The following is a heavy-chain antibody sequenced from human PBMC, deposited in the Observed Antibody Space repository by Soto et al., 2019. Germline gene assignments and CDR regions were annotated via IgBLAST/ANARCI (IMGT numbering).Heavy chain of an antibody. Sequence: SETLSLTCTVSGGSISSGGYYWSWIRQHPGKGLEWIGYIYYSGSTYYNPSLKSRVTISVDTSKNQFSLKLSSVTAADTAVYYCAREGYYYDSSGYYYFDYWGQGTTVTVSS. CDR2: IYYSGST. CDR3: AREGYYYDSSGYYYFDY. CDR1: GGSISSGGYY. V-gene: IGHV4-31*03. D-gene: IGHD3-22*01. J-gene: IGHJ4*02.